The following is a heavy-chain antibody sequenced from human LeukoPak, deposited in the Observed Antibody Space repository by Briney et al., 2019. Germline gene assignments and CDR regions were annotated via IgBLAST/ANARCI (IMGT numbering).Heavy chain of an antibody. CDR3: ARAWNGDYGRFDP. CDR1: GXTFSSYW. V-gene: IGHV3-74*01. Sequence: HPGGSLRLSCAASGXTFSSYWMYWVRQVPGKGLVWVSRINSDGSSTSYADSVKGRFTISRDNAKNTLYLQMNSLRAEDTAVYYCARAWNGDYGRFDPWGQGTLVTVPS. D-gene: IGHD4-17*01. J-gene: IGHJ5*02. CDR2: INSDGSST.